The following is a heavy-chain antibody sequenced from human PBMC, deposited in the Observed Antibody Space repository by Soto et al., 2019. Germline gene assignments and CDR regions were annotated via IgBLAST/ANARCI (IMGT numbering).Heavy chain of an antibody. CDR2: IYSGGST. CDR1: GFTISTYA. CDR3: ATRPLLPGAP. V-gene: IGHV3-53*01. J-gene: IGHJ3*01. Sequence: GGSLRLSCAASGFTISTYAMAWVRQAPGKGLEWVSLIYSGGSTYYADSVKGRFTISRDNSKNTLYLQMSSLRAEDTAVYYCATRPLLPGAPWGQGTMVTVSS. D-gene: IGHD3-22*01.